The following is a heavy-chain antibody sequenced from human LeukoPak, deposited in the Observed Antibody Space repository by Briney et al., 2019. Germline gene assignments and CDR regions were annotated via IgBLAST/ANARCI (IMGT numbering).Heavy chain of an antibody. V-gene: IGHV3-53*01. Sequence: GGSLRLSCAASGFTVSSNYMSWVRQAPGKGLEWVSVIYSDGSAYYPDSVKGRFTISRDNSKNTLYLQMNSLRADYTAVYFCAGGSLVWQFDYWGQGTLVAVSS. J-gene: IGHJ4*02. CDR3: AGGSLVWQFDY. D-gene: IGHD2-8*01. CDR2: IYSDGSA. CDR1: GFTVSSNY.